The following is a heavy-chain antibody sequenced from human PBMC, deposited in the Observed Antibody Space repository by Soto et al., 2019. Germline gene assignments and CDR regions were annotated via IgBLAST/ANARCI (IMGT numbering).Heavy chain of an antibody. CDR1: GYTFTSYN. V-gene: IGHV1-8*01. J-gene: IGHJ4*02. Sequence: ASVKVSCKASGYTFTSYNIVWVRQATGQGLEWMGWMNPNSGNTGYVQNFQGRVPMTRNTSISTAYMELSGLRSEDTAVYYCARGRDSSRLLDYWGQGTLVTVSS. CDR2: MNPNSGNT. D-gene: IGHD6-13*01. CDR3: ARGRDSSRLLDY.